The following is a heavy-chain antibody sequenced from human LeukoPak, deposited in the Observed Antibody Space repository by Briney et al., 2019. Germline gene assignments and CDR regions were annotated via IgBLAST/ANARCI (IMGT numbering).Heavy chain of an antibody. D-gene: IGHD3-22*01. Sequence: GGSLRPSCAATGLSVSSNFMSWVRQAPGKGLEWVSVIYGGGSTYYADSVKGRFTISRDTPKNTLYLQMNSLRVEDTAVYYCARDGDDTSGYFSPFDYWGQGTLVTVSS. V-gene: IGHV3-53*01. CDR3: ARDGDDTSGYFSPFDY. J-gene: IGHJ4*02. CDR2: IYGGGST. CDR1: GLSVSSNF.